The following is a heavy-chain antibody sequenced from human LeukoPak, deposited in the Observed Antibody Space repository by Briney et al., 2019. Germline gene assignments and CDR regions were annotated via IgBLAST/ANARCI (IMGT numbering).Heavy chain of an antibody. V-gene: IGHV3-73*01. CDR2: IRSKANNYAT. CDR1: GFTFSGSA. CDR3: AGPYDGTGYAFDY. D-gene: IGHD3-22*01. Sequence: GGSLRLSCAASGFTFSGSAMHWVRQASRKGPEWVGRIRSKANNYATAYAASVKGRFTISRDDSKNTAYLQMNSLKTEDTAVYYCAGPYDGTGYAFDYWGRGTLVTVSS. J-gene: IGHJ4*02.